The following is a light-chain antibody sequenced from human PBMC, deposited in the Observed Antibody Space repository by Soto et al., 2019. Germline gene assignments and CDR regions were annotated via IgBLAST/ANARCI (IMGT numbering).Light chain of an antibody. CDR2: DAS. CDR1: QSISSY. J-gene: IGKJ5*01. CDR3: QQLNSYPPT. Sequence: EIVLTQSPATLSLSPGERATLSCRASQSISSYLAWYQQKPGQAPRLLIYDASNRATGVPPRFSGGGSGTDFTLTISSLEPEDFATYYCQQLNSYPPTFGQGTRLEIK. V-gene: IGKV3-11*01.